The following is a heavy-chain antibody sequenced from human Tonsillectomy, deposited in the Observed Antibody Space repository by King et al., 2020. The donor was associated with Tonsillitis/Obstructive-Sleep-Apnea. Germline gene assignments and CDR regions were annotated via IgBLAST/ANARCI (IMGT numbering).Heavy chain of an antibody. CDR1: GFTFSSYS. D-gene: IGHD3-10*01. V-gene: IGHV3-21*01. Sequence: VQLVESGGGLVKPGGSLRLSCAASGFTFSSYSMNWVRQAPGKGLEWVSSISSSSTYIYYADSLKGRFTISSDNAKNSLYLQMNSQRAEDTAIYYCARDGDYXGXGIFGDAFDIWGXXXLVTVSS. J-gene: IGHJ3*02. CDR3: ARDGDYXGXGIFGDAFDI. CDR2: ISSSSTYI.